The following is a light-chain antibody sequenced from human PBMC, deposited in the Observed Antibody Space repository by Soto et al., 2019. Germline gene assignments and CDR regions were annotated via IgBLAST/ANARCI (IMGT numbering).Light chain of an antibody. CDR2: TAS. CDR1: QGIRND. CDR3: LQDYNYPWT. Sequence: AIQMTQSPSSLSASVGDRVTITCRASQGIRNDLGWYQQKPGKAPKLLIYTASSLQSGVPSRFSGNGSGTDFTLTISSLQPEDFATYYCLQDYNYPWTFGQGTKVEIK. J-gene: IGKJ1*01. V-gene: IGKV1-6*01.